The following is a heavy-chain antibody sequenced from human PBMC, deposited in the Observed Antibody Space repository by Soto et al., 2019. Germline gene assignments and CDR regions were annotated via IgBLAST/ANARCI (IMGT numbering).Heavy chain of an antibody. D-gene: IGHD6-19*01. Sequence: EVQLLESGGGLVQPGGSLRLSCAASGFTFSSYAMSWVRQAPGKGLEWVSGSSGSGSTTYYADSVKGRFTISRDNSKNTLYLQMNSLRAEDTAVYYCAKDCKSGSGWYWDYWGQGTLVTVSS. J-gene: IGHJ4*02. V-gene: IGHV3-23*01. CDR2: SSGSGSTT. CDR3: AKDCKSGSGWYWDY. CDR1: GFTFSSYA.